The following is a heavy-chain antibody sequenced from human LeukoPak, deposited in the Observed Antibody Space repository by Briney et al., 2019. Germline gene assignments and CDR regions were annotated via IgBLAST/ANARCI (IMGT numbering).Heavy chain of an antibody. D-gene: IGHD2-2*01. CDR2: IHSSGSP. V-gene: IGHV4-59*01. CDR1: GGSISSYY. J-gene: IGHJ4*02. Sequence: SETLSLTCTVSGGSISSYYWSWVRQPPGKGLEWIGYIHSSGSPNYNPSLKSRVTISVDTSKNHFSLNPSSVTAADTAVYYCARGGSPFCISPSCQGAFDSWGQGTLVTVSS. CDR3: ARGGSPFCISPSCQGAFDS.